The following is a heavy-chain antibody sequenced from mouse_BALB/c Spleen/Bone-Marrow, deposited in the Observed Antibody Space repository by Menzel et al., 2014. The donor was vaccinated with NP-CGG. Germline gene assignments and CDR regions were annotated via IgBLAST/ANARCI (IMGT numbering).Heavy chain of an antibody. V-gene: IGHV5-17*02. CDR1: GFTFSSFG. CDR3: ARSPYGYDGRDY. D-gene: IGHD1-1*02. J-gene: IGHJ4*01. Sequence: DVMLVESGGGLVQPGGSQKLSCAASGFTFSSFGMHWVRQAPEKGLEWVAYISSGSSTIYYADTVKGRFTISRDNPKNTLFLQMTSLRSEDTAMYYCARSPYGYDGRDYWGQGTSVTVSS. CDR2: ISSGSSTI.